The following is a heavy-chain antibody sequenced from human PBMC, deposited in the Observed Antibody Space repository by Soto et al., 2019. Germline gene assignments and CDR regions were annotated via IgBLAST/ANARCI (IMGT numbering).Heavy chain of an antibody. D-gene: IGHD1-26*01. CDR1: GYTLTTSG. Sequence: QVQLVQSGPEVKKPGASVKVSCEASGYTLTTSGISWVRQAPGQGLEWMGWISTYNGDTNSAQKFQGIVTMTADTYTVTVYMQLLSLKTEDTAVYYCARQGSWPYYYYGLDVWGQGTTVTVSS. J-gene: IGHJ6*02. CDR3: ARQGSWPYYYYGLDV. V-gene: IGHV1-18*01. CDR2: ISTYNGDT.